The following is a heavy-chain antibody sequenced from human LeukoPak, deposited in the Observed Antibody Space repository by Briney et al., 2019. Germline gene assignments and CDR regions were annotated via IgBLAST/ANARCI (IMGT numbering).Heavy chain of an antibody. D-gene: IGHD2-15*01. Sequence: PGGSLRLSCAASGFTFSSYSMNWVRQAPGKGLEWVSSISSSSTYIYYADSVKGRFTISRDDAKNSLYLQMNSLRAEDTAVYYCARASGGGYYFDYWGQGTLVTVSS. J-gene: IGHJ4*02. CDR3: ARASGGGYYFDY. CDR1: GFTFSSYS. CDR2: ISSSSTYI. V-gene: IGHV3-21*01.